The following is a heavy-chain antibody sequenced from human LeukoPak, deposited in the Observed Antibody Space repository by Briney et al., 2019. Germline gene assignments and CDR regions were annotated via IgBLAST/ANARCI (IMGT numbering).Heavy chain of an antibody. V-gene: IGHV4-4*07. CDR3: AGRSSGGYIDY. CDR1: GGSISSYY. CDR2: VYSSGST. J-gene: IGHJ4*02. Sequence: PSETLSLTCTVSGGSISSYYWSWIRQPAGKGLERIGRVYSSGSTNYNPSLKSRVTMSIDTSKNQFSLKLTSVTAADTAVYYCAGRSSGGYIDYWGQGTLVTVSS. D-gene: IGHD3-22*01.